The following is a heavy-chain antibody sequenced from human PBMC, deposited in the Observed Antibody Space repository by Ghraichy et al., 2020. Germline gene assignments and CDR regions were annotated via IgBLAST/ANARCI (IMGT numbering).Heavy chain of an antibody. V-gene: IGHV4-59*08. D-gene: IGHD7-27*01. CDR2: IYYSGST. J-gene: IGHJ4*02. CDR1: GGSISSYY. Sequence: SETLSLTCTVSGGSISSYYWSWIRQPPGKGLEWIGYIYYSGSTNYNPSLKSRVTISVDTSKNQFSLKLSSVTAADTAVYYCARLGLKLGRYYFDYWGQGTLVTVSS. CDR3: ARLGLKLGRYYFDY.